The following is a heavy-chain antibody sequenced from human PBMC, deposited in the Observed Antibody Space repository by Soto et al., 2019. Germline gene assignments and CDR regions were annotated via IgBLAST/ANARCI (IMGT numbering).Heavy chain of an antibody. CDR1: GGSISSGGYY. D-gene: IGHD4-17*01. V-gene: IGHV4-31*03. CDR2: IYYSGST. CDR3: ASGALHLYLDY. J-gene: IGHJ4*01. Sequence: SETLSLTCTVSGGSISSGGYYWSWIRQHPGKGLEWIGYIYYSGSTYYNPSLKSRVTISVDTSKNQFSLKLSSVTAADTAVYYCASGALHLYLDYWGHVPLGTFSS.